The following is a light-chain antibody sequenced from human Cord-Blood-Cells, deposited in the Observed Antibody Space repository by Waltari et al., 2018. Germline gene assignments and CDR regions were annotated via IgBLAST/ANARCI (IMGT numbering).Light chain of an antibody. CDR1: QDISND. Sequence: DIQMTQSPSSLSASVGDRVTITCQASQDISNDLNWYQQKPGKAPKLLIYDASNLETGVPSRFSGSGSGTDFTFTISSLQPEDIATYYCQQYDNLPPLTFGGGTKVGIK. CDR3: QQYDNLPPLT. CDR2: DAS. J-gene: IGKJ4*01. V-gene: IGKV1-33*01.